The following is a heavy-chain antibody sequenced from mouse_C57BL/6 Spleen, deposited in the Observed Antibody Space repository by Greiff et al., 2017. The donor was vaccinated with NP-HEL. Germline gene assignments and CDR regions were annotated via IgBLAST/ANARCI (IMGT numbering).Heavy chain of an antibody. D-gene: IGHD1-1*01. CDR1: GYTFTSYW. V-gene: IGHV1-72*01. CDR3: ARSHYYGSSYGGYFDV. CDR2: IDPNSGGT. J-gene: IGHJ1*03. Sequence: QVHVKQPGAELVKPGASVKLSCKASGYTFTSYWMHWVKQRPGRGLEWIGRIDPNSGGTKYNEKFKSKATLTVDKPSSTAYMQLSSLTSEDSAVYYCARSHYYGSSYGGYFDVWGTGTTVTVSS.